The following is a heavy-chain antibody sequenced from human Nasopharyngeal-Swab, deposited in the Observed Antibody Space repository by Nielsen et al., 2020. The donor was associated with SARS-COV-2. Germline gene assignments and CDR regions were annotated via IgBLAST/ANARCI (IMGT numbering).Heavy chain of an antibody. Sequence: GESLKISCKGSGYSFTSYWIGWVRQMPGKGLEWMGTIHPGDSDTRYSPSFQGQVTISADKSISTAYLQWSSLKASDTAMYYCARRPTNGDYGAYGMDVWGQGTTVTVSS. CDR1: GYSFTSYW. CDR3: ARRPTNGDYGAYGMDV. V-gene: IGHV5-51*01. J-gene: IGHJ6*02. CDR2: IHPGDSDT. D-gene: IGHD4-17*01.